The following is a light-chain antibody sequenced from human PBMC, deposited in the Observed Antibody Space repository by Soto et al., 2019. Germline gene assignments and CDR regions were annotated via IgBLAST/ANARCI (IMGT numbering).Light chain of an antibody. CDR1: SSDVGSYNL. CDR2: EGS. CDR3: CSYAGSNAIHVV. Sequence: QSVLTQPASVSGSPGQSITISCTGTSSDVGSYNLVSWYQQHPGKAPKLMIYEGSKRPSGVSNRFSGSKSGNTASLTISGLRAEDEADYYCCSYAGSNAIHVVFGGGTKVTVL. J-gene: IGLJ2*01. V-gene: IGLV2-23*03.